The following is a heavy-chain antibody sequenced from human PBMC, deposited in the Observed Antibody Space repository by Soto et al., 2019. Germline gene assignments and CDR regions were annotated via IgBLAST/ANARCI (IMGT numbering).Heavy chain of an antibody. CDR3: ARIKGTSWTNYYYYYYMDV. Sequence: PSETLSLTCAVYGGSFSGYYWSWIRQPPGKGLEWIGEINHSGSTNYNPSLKSRVTISVDTSKNQFSLKLSSVTAADTAVYYCARIKGTSWTNYYYYYYMDVWGKGTTVTVSS. V-gene: IGHV4-34*01. CDR2: INHSGST. J-gene: IGHJ6*03. D-gene: IGHD2-2*01. CDR1: GGSFSGYY.